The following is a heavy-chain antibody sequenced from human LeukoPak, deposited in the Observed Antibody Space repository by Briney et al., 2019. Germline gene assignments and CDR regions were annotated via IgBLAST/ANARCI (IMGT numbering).Heavy chain of an antibody. CDR3: ARSAPLYSSSWYRYYYYMDV. CDR1: GGSFSGYY. CDR2: INHSGST. Sequence: SETLSLTCAIYGGSFSGYYWSWIRQPPGKGLEWIGEINHSGSTNYNPSLKSRVTISVDTSKNQFSLKLSSVTAADTAVYYCARSAPLYSSSWYRYYYYMDVWGKGTTVTISS. D-gene: IGHD6-13*01. J-gene: IGHJ6*03. V-gene: IGHV4-34*01.